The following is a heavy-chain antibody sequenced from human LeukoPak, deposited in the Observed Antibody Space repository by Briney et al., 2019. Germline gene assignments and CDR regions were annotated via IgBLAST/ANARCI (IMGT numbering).Heavy chain of an antibody. J-gene: IGHJ6*02. D-gene: IGHD3-10*01. CDR3: ARDRGYGSGAMDV. CDR1: GITFSSYG. CDR2: IWYDGSKK. Sequence: GGSLRLSCEASGITFSSYGMHWVRQAPGKGLEWVAVIWYDGSKKFYADSVKGRFTISRDNSKNTLYLQMDSLRVEDTAVYYCARDRGYGSGAMDVWGQGTTVTVSS. V-gene: IGHV3-33*01.